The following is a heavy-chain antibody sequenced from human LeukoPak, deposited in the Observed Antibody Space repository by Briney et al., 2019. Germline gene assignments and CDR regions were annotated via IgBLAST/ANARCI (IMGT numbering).Heavy chain of an antibody. J-gene: IGHJ2*01. CDR3: ARVPLNWGPWYFDL. CDR1: GGSISSYY. V-gene: IGHV4-59*01. D-gene: IGHD7-27*01. Sequence: SETLSLTCTVSGGSISSYYWSWIRQPPGRGVEWLGYISDAGSTNYSPSLESRVAISIDTSKNQFSLRLSSVTTADTAMYYCARVPLNWGPWYFDLWGRGTLVTVSS. CDR2: ISDAGST.